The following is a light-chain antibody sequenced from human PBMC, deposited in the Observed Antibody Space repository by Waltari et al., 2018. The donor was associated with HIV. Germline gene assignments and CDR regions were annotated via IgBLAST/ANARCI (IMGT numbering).Light chain of an antibody. J-gene: IGLJ2*01. CDR1: ALPKQY. V-gene: IGLV3-25*03. CDR2: KDS. Sequence: SYEVTQPPSVSVSPGQTARITCSGDALPKQYAHWYQQEPSQAPVVVIYKDSERPSGIPERFSGSSSVTTVTLTISGVQAEDEDDYYCQSADSSGTSVVFGGGTKLTVL. CDR3: QSADSSGTSVV.